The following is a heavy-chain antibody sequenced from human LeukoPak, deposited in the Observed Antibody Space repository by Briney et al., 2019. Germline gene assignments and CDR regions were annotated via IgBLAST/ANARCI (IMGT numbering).Heavy chain of an antibody. CDR1: GYTFTSYA. Sequence: GASVKVSCKASGYTFTSYAISWVRQAPGQGLEWMGGIIPIFDTGNSAQKFQGRVTITADESTSTAYMELSSLRSEDTAVYYCARTYYYNSSGFYFDYWGQGTLVTVSS. D-gene: IGHD3-22*01. CDR2: IIPIFDTG. J-gene: IGHJ4*02. CDR3: ARTYYYNSSGFYFDY. V-gene: IGHV1-69*13.